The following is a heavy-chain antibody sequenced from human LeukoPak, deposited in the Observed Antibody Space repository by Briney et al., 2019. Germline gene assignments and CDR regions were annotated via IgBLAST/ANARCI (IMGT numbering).Heavy chain of an antibody. D-gene: IGHD1-26*01. CDR2: ISGSGGGT. J-gene: IGHJ4*02. CDR1: GFTFNSYG. V-gene: IGHV3-23*01. Sequence: GGSLRLSCAASGFTFNSYGMSWVRQAPGKGLEWVSSISGSGGGTYSADSVKGRFTISRDNSKNTLYLQMKSLRAEDTAVYYCAKGSGSYLSPLYYFDYWGQGTLVTVSS. CDR3: AKGSGSYLSPLYYFDY.